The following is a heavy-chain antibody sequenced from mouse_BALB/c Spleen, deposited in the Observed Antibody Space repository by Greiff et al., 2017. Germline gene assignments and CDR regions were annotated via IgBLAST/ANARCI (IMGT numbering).Heavy chain of an antibody. V-gene: IGHV5-12-2*01. J-gene: IGHJ4*01. Sequence: EVKLVESGGGLVQPGGSLKLSCAASGFTFSSYIMSWVRQTPEKRLEWVAYISNGGGSTYYPDTVKGRFTISRDNAKNTLYLQMSSLKSEDTAMYYCARRAYGYDYYAMDYWGQGTSVTVSS. CDR3: ARRAYGYDYYAMDY. CDR2: ISNGGGST. CDR1: GFTFSSYI. D-gene: IGHD1-2*01.